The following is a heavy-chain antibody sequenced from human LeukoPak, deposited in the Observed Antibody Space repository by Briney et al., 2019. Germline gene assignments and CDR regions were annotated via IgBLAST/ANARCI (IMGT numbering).Heavy chain of an antibody. D-gene: IGHD5-12*01. J-gene: IGHJ4*02. Sequence: PSETLSLTCTVSGGSISSHYWSWIRQPPGKGLEYIGYIYYSGDTNYNPSLESRVTISVDTSKNQFSLKLSSVTAADTAVYYCARQGDSAYHPFDHWGQGTLVTVSS. CDR1: GGSISSHY. V-gene: IGHV4-59*08. CDR3: ARQGDSAYHPFDH. CDR2: IYYSGDT.